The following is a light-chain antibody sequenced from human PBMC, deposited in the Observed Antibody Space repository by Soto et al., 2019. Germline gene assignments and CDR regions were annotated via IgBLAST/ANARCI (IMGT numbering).Light chain of an antibody. CDR3: MQGTHWPIT. CDR2: KVS. V-gene: IGKV2-30*02. Sequence: DVVMTQSPLSLPVTLGQPASISCRSNQSRVHSDGIAYFSWFQQRPGRSPRRLIYKVSIRDSGVPARFRARGSGTDFALKISRVEAEDVVVYYCMQGTHWPITFSQGTRLEIK. CDR1: QSRVHSDGIAY. J-gene: IGKJ5*01.